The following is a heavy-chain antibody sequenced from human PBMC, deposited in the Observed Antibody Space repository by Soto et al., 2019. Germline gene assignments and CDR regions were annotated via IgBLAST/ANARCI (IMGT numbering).Heavy chain of an antibody. D-gene: IGHD2-21*01. J-gene: IGHJ3*01. CDR3: AKRATGTSIQHVVRGPFDV. Sequence: QVQLQQWGAGLVKPSGTLSLICAVSGGSLSGNCWSWVRQTPGKGPEWIGEITHSGTTNYNPSLKSRVTMSIDISKSQFSLNLNSVTAADTAVYYCAKRATGTSIQHVVRGPFDVWGQGTMVNVSS. CDR2: ITHSGTT. CDR1: GGSLSGNC. V-gene: IGHV4-34*01.